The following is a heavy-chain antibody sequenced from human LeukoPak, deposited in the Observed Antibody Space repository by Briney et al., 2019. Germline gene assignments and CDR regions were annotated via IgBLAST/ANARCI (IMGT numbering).Heavy chain of an antibody. D-gene: IGHD6-19*01. J-gene: IGHJ4*02. CDR2: IYYSGST. CDR1: GGSISSYY. CDR3: ASRPIPVDIFDS. Sequence: SETLSLTCTVSGGSISSYYWSWIRQPPGKGLEWIGYIYYSGSTNYNPSLKSRVTISVDTSKNQFSLKLSSVTAADTAVYYCASRPIPVDIFDSWGQGTLVTVSS. V-gene: IGHV4-59*01.